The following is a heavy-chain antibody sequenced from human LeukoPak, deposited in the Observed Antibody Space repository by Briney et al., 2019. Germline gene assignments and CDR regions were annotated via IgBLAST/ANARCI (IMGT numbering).Heavy chain of an antibody. CDR1: GFTFSSYA. V-gene: IGHV3-23*01. CDR2: ISGSGGST. Sequence: GGSLRLSCAASGFTFSSYAMSWVRQAPGKGLEWVSAISGSGGSTYYADSVKGRFTISRNNSKNTLYLQMNSLRAEDTAVYYCAKGYSYDSSGYAVDYWGQGTLVTVSS. CDR3: AKGYSYDSSGYAVDY. J-gene: IGHJ4*02. D-gene: IGHD3-22*01.